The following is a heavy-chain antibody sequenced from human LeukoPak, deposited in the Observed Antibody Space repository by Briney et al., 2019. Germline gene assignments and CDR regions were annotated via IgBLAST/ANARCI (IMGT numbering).Heavy chain of an antibody. CDR1: GGSISSGGYS. CDR3: ATASVPDLRGMDV. J-gene: IGHJ6*02. V-gene: IGHV4-30-2*01. D-gene: IGHD1-14*01. Sequence: SQTLSLTCAVSGGSISSGGYSWNWIRQPPGKDLEWIGYIYHSGSTYYNPSLKSRVTISVDRSKNQFSLKLSSVTAADTAVYYCATASVPDLRGMDVWGQGTTVTVSS. CDR2: IYHSGST.